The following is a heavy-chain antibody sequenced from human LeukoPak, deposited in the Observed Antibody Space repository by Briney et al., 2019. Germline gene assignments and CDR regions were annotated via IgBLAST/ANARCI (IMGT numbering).Heavy chain of an antibody. D-gene: IGHD3-3*01. CDR3: GRETDFGVVTN. CDR1: GDSVSSNGAA. V-gene: IGHV6-1*01. J-gene: IGHJ4*02. CDR2: TYYRSQQWYS. Sequence: SQTLSLTCAISGDSVSSNGAAWNWIRQSPSRGLEWLGRTYYRSQQWYSDYAPSVKGRITLNPDTTKNQFSLQLNSVTPEDTAVYYCGRETDFGVVTNWGQGTLVTVSS.